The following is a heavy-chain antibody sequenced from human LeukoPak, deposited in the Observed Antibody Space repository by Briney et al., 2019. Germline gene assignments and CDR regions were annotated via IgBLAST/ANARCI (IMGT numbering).Heavy chain of an antibody. Sequence: GGSLRLSCAASGFTFSSYSMNWVRQAPGKGLEWVSSISSSSSHIYYADSVKGRFTISRDNAKNSLYLQMNSLRAEDTAVYYCAELGITMIGGVWGKGTTVTISS. CDR1: GFTFSSYS. CDR2: ISSSSSHI. J-gene: IGHJ6*04. CDR3: AELGITMIGGV. V-gene: IGHV3-21*01. D-gene: IGHD3-10*02.